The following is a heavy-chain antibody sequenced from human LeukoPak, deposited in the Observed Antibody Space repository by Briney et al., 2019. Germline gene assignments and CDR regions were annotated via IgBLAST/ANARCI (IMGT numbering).Heavy chain of an antibody. CDR3: ARDMAGSGSYYGY. D-gene: IGHD3-10*01. CDR2: ISSSSSYI. Sequence: KTGGSPRLSCVVSGFTFSSYSMNWVRQAPGKGLEWVSSISSSSSYIYYADSVKGRFTISRDNAKNSLYLQMSSLRAEDTAVYYCARDMAGSGSYYGYWGQGTLVTVSS. V-gene: IGHV3-21*01. J-gene: IGHJ4*02. CDR1: GFTFSSYS.